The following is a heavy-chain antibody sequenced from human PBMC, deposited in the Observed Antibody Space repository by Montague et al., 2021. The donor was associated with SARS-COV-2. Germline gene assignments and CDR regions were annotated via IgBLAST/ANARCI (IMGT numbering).Heavy chain of an antibody. D-gene: IGHD4-23*01. CDR3: ARWDPQTLTLIGLRGKSASDX. CDR1: GGSFSGYY. V-gene: IGHV4-34*01. Sequence: SETLSLTCAVYGGSFSGYYWTWIRQSPGKGLEWIAEINHSGTTNYNFNPSLRSRVTISVDTSKSQFSLKLSSVTAADTGVYYCARWDPQTLTLIGLRGKSASDXWGQGTLFTVSS. CDR2: INHSGTT. J-gene: IGHJ4*02.